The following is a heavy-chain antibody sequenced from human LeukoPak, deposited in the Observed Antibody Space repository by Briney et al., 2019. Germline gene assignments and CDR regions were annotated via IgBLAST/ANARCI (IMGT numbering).Heavy chain of an antibody. Sequence: GESLKISCKGSGYSFTSYWIGWVRQMPGKGLEWMGIIYPGDSDTRYSPFFQGQVAISADKSISTAYLQWSSLKASDTAMYYCARLVVPAAISAFFDYWGQGTLVTVSS. J-gene: IGHJ4*02. D-gene: IGHD2-2*01. CDR2: IYPGDSDT. CDR1: GYSFTSYW. CDR3: ARLVVPAAISAFFDY. V-gene: IGHV5-51*01.